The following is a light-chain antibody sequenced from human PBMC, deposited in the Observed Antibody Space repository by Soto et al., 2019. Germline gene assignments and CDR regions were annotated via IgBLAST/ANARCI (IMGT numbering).Light chain of an antibody. CDR3: QQYGSSQWT. CDR1: QSVSGSY. Sequence: IVFSQSPGTLSFSPGGRATLSCRASQSVSGSYLAWYQQKPGQAPRLLIYGASSRATGIPDRFSGSGSGTDFTLTISRLEPEDFAVYYCQQYGSSQWTFGQGTKVDIK. J-gene: IGKJ1*01. CDR2: GAS. V-gene: IGKV3-20*01.